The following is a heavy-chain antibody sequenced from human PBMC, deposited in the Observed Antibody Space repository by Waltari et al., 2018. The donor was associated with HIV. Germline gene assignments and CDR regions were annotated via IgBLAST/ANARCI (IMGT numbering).Heavy chain of an antibody. D-gene: IGHD6-19*01. CDR3: ARRPSGSTGYWYFDL. CDR1: GYSISNGYF. CDR2: IYQSGDT. J-gene: IGHJ2*01. V-gene: IGHV4-38-2*01. Sequence: GYSISNGYFWGWIRQPPGKGLEWIGSIYQSGDTHYNPSLKSRVTISLDMSKNQFSLKLTSVTAADPAVYYCARRPSGSTGYWYFDLWSRGTLVTVSS.